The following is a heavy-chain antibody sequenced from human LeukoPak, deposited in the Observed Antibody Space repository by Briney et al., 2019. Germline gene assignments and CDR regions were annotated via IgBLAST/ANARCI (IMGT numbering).Heavy chain of an antibody. CDR1: RGTFSSYA. Sequence: SVKVSCKASRGTFSSYAISWVRQAPGQGLEWMGGIIPIFGTANYAQKFQGRVTITADESTSTAYMELSSLRSEDTAVYYCARGRSADLYYGSGIPFDYWGQGTLVTVSS. J-gene: IGHJ4*02. V-gene: IGHV1-69*13. CDR2: IIPIFGTA. CDR3: ARGRSADLYYGSGIPFDY. D-gene: IGHD3-10*01.